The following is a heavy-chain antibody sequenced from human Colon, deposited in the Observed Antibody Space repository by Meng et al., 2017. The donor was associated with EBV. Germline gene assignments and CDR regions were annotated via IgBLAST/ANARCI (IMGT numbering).Heavy chain of an antibody. Sequence: QVQLQESGPGLVKPSGXLSLTCAVSGGPISSGNWWSWVRQSPGKGLEWIGEIYHSGATSYSPSLKSRVTISIDTSKNQFSLKLSSVTAADTAIYYCARRLAALDYWGQGTLVTVSS. CDR2: IYHSGAT. CDR3: ARRLAALDY. D-gene: IGHD6-19*01. CDR1: GGPISSGNW. J-gene: IGHJ4*02. V-gene: IGHV4-4*02.